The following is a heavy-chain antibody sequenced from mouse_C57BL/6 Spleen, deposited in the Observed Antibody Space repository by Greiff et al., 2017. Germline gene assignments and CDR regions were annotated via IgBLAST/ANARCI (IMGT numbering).Heavy chain of an antibody. D-gene: IGHD2-5*01. V-gene: IGHV2-9-1*01. J-gene: IGHJ4*01. CDR1: GFSLTSYA. CDR3: ATYSTGRKDAMDD. Sequence: QVQLKESGPGLVAPSQSLSITCTVSGFSLTSYAISWVRQPPGKGLEWLGVIWTGGGKNYNSALKSRLSISKDNSKSQVFLKMNSLQTDDTARYYCATYSTGRKDAMDDWGQGTSVTVSS. CDR2: IWTGGGK.